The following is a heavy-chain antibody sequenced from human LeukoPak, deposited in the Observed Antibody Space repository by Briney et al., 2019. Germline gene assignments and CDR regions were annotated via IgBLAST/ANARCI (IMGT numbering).Heavy chain of an antibody. V-gene: IGHV3-66*01. CDR1: GGSISSGDYY. CDR3: ARRGDSSGYFDY. D-gene: IGHD3-22*01. Sequence: LSLTCTVSGGSISSGDYYWSWVRQAPGKGLEWVSVIYSGGSTYYADSVKGRFTISRDNSKNTLYLQMNSLRAEDTAVYYCARRGDSSGYFDYWGQGTLVTVSS. J-gene: IGHJ4*02. CDR2: IYSGGST.